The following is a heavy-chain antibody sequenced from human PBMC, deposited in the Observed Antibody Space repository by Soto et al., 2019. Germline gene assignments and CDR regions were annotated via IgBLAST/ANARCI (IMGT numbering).Heavy chain of an antibody. V-gene: IGHV1-3*01. J-gene: IGHJ6*02. D-gene: IGHD3-3*01. CDR3: AGAGERFLEWSNPYYYYGMDV. CDR1: GYTFTSYA. Sequence: ASVKVSCKASGYTFTSYAMHWVRQAPGQRLEWMGWINAGNGNTKYSQKFQGRVTITRDTSASTAYMELSSLRSEDTAVYYCAGAGERFLEWSNPYYYYGMDVWGQGTTVTSP. CDR2: INAGNGNT.